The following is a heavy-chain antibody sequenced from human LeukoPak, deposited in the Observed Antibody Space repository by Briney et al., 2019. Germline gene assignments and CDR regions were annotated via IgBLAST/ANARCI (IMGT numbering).Heavy chain of an antibody. J-gene: IGHJ6*03. CDR1: GGTFSSYA. CDR3: ARDLSGSYPNYYYYYMDV. D-gene: IGHD1-26*01. Sequence: SVKVSCKASGGTFSSYAISWVRQAPGQGLEWMGGIIPIFGTANYAQKFQGRVTITADESTSTAYMELSSLRSEDTAVYYCARDLSGSYPNYYYYYMDVWGKGTTVTVSS. CDR2: IIPIFGTA. V-gene: IGHV1-69*01.